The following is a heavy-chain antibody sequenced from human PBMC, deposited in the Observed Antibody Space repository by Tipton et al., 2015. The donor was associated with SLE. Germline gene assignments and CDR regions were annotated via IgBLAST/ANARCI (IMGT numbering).Heavy chain of an antibody. CDR1: GDSFSSGSSS. CDR2: IHHRGST. J-gene: IGHJ4*02. V-gene: IGHV4-61*09. Sequence: TLSLTCTVSGDSFSSGSSSWNWVRQPAGKGLEYIGEIHHRGSTNYKSSLRGRVTISVDKSKNQFSLKLTSVTAADTAVYFCARGYCPYGVCYGFGFFDYSGQGNLVTVSA. CDR3: ARGYCPYGVCYGFGFFDY. D-gene: IGHD2-8*01.